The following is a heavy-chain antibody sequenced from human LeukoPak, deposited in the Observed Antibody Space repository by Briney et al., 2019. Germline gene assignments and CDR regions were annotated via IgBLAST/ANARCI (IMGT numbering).Heavy chain of an antibody. V-gene: IGHV3-33*06. D-gene: IGHD7-27*01. Sequence: PGRSMRLSSAASGFTFSSYGMHWVRQAPGKGLGWVAVIWYDGSNKYYADSVKGRFTISRDNSKNTLYLQMNSLRDADTAVHYRAKESTGGLPVPELQGGHGTLVPVSS. CDR1: GFTFSSYG. J-gene: IGHJ4*01. CDR3: AKESTGGLPVPELQ. CDR2: IWYDGSNK.